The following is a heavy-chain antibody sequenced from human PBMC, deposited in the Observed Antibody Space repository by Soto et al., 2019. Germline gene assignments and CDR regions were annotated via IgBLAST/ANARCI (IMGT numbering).Heavy chain of an antibody. J-gene: IGHJ4*02. CDR3: GRGGRRSYFFDY. V-gene: IGHV3-66*01. CDR2: IYSGGST. Sequence: GGSLRLSCAASGFTVSSNYMSWVRQAPGKGLEWVSVIYSGGSTYYADSVKGRFTISRDNSKNTLYLQMNSLRAEDTAVYYCGRGGRRSYFFDYWGQGTLVTVSS. CDR1: GFTVSSNY.